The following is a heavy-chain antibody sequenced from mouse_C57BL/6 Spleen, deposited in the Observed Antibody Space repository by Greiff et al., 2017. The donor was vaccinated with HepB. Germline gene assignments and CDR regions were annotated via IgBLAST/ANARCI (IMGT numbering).Heavy chain of an antibody. V-gene: IGHV1-64*01. J-gene: IGHJ2*01. CDR1: GYTFTSYW. D-gene: IGHD1-1*01. CDR3: ARAEDYYGRNYFYY. CDR2: FHPNSGST. Sequence: QVQLKQPGAELVKPGASVKLSCKASGYTFTSYWMHWVKQRPGQGLEWIGLFHPNSGSTNYNEKFKSKATLTVDKSSSTAYMQLSSLTSEDSAVYYCARAEDYYGRNYFYYWGQGTTLTVSS.